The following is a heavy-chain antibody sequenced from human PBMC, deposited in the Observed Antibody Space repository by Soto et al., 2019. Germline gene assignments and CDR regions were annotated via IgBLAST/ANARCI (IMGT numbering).Heavy chain of an antibody. CDR3: ARGIAVAGHFDY. CDR1: GFTFSTYS. V-gene: IGHV3-21*01. J-gene: IGHJ4*02. Sequence: EVQLVESGGGLVKPGGSLRLSCAASGFTFSTYSMNWVRQAPGKGLEWVSSISSSSSYIYYADSVKGRFTISRDNAKNSRYLQMNSLSAEDTAVFYCARGIAVAGHFDYWGQGTLVTVSS. CDR2: ISSSSSYI. D-gene: IGHD6-19*01.